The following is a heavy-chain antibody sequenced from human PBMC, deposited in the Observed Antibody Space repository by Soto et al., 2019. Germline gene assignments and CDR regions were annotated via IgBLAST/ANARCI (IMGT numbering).Heavy chain of an antibody. V-gene: IGHV1-69*13. Sequence: SVKVSCKASGGTFSSYAMSWVRQAPGQGLEWMGGIIPIFGTANYAQKFQGRVTITADESTSTAYMELSSLRSEDTAVYYCARDSGVTMVRGVTSDAFDIWGQGTMVTVSS. CDR2: IIPIFGTA. J-gene: IGHJ3*02. CDR1: GGTFSSYA. D-gene: IGHD3-10*01. CDR3: ARDSGVTMVRGVTSDAFDI.